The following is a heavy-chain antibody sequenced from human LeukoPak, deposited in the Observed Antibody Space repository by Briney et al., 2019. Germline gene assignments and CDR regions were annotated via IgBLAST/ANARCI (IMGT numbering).Heavy chain of an antibody. CDR2: ISSNSRTI. CDR1: GFRVTTYG. J-gene: IGHJ4*02. CDR3: ARGSYTGFDLYFDY. D-gene: IGHD5-12*01. V-gene: IGHV3-48*04. Sequence: GGSLRLSCAASGFRVTTYGMHWVRQAPGKGLEWVSYISSNSRTIYYADSVKGRFTISRDNTRNSVFLQLNSLRVEDTGFYYCARGSYTGFDLYFDYWGQGTLVTVSS.